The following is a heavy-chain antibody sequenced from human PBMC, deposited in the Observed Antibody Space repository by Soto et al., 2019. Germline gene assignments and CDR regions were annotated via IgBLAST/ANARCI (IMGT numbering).Heavy chain of an antibody. CDR2: IIPIFGTA. CDR1: GGTFSSYA. D-gene: IGHD1-7*01. CDR3: ARAGVGPELRGYYCYGMDV. V-gene: IGHV1-69*13. Sequence: ASVKVSCKASGGTFSSYAISWVRQAPGQGLEWMGGIIPIFGTANYAQKFQGRVTITADESTSTAYMELSSLRSEDTAVYYCARAGVGPELRGYYCYGMDVWGQGTTVTVSS. J-gene: IGHJ6*02.